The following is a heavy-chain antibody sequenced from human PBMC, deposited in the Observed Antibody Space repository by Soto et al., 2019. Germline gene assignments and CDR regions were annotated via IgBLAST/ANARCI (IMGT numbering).Heavy chain of an antibody. CDR3: ARSNSYYYYMDV. V-gene: IGHV1-8*01. Sequence: ASVKVSCKASGYTFTSYDVNWVRQAPGQGLEWMGWMNPISGNTAYAQKFQGRVTMTRNTSISTAYMELSSLRSEDTAVYYCARSNSYYYYMDVWGKGTTVTVSS. CDR1: GYTFTSYD. J-gene: IGHJ6*03. CDR2: MNPISGNT.